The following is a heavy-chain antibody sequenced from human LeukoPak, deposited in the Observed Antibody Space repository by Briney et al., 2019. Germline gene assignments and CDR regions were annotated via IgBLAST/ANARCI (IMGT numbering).Heavy chain of an antibody. CDR3: AHLYFYNSGGYSRAFDY. CDR1: GFSLTTSGVG. Sequence: SGPTLVKPTQTLTLTCTFYGFSLTTSGVGVGWIRQPPGKALEGLALIYWDDKKRYRPSLRTRLTITKDTSKSQVVLTMTNMDPVDTATYYCAHLYFYNSGGYSRAFDYWGQGTLVTVSS. D-gene: IGHD3-22*01. CDR2: IYWDDKK. J-gene: IGHJ4*02. V-gene: IGHV2-5*02.